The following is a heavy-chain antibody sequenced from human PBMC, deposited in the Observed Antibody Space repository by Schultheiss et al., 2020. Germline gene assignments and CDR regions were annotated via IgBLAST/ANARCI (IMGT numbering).Heavy chain of an antibody. V-gene: IGHV3-74*01. J-gene: IGHJ6*02. CDR3: ARPMGLYGMDV. CDR1: GLTFSSYW. D-gene: IGHD3-16*01. Sequence: GGSLRLSFAASGLTFSSYWMHWVRQAPGKGLVWVSRINSDGSSTYYADSVKGRFTISRDNARNSLYLQMNSLRAEDTAVYYCARPMGLYGMDVWGQGTTVTISS. CDR2: INSDGSST.